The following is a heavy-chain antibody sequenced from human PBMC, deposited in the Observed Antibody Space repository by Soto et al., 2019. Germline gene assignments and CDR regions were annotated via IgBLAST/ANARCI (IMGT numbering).Heavy chain of an antibody. CDR2: IIPIFGTA. CDR1: GGTFSSYA. V-gene: IGHV1-69*06. J-gene: IGHJ3*02. CDR3: ARVGKLMQLGAFDI. Sequence: ASVKVSCKASGGTFSSYAISWVRQAPGQGLEWMGGIIPIFGTANYAQKFQGRVTITADKSTGTAYMELSSLRSEDTAVYYCARVGKLMQLGAFDIWGQGTMVTVSS. D-gene: IGHD1-1*01.